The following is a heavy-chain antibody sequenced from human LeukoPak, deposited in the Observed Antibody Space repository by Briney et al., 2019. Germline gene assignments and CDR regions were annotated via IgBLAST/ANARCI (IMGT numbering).Heavy chain of an antibody. Sequence: SETLSLTCAVYGGSFSGYYWSWIRQPPGKGLEWIGEINHSGSTNYNPSLKSRVTISVDTSKNQFSLKLSSVTAADTAVYYCARRVTAIFFRRKYYFDYWGQGTLVTVSS. CDR3: ARRVTAIFFRRKYYFDY. CDR2: INHSGST. V-gene: IGHV4-34*01. D-gene: IGHD2-21*02. CDR1: GGSFSGYY. J-gene: IGHJ4*02.